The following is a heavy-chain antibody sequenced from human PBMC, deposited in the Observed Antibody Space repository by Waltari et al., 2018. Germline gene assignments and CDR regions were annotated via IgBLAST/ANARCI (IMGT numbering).Heavy chain of an antibody. V-gene: IGHV4-59*01. CDR1: GGSISSYY. J-gene: IGHJ4*02. D-gene: IGHD3-10*01. Sequence: QVQLQESGPGLVKPSETLSLTCTAPGGSISSYYWSWIRQPPGKGLEWIGYIYYSGSTNYNPSLKSRVTISVDTSKNQFSLKLSSVTAADTAVYYCARGSLWTVGSFDYWGQGTLVTVSS. CDR2: IYYSGST. CDR3: ARGSLWTVGSFDY.